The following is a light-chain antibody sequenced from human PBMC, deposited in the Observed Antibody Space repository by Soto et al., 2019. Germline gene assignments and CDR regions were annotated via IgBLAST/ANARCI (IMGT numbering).Light chain of an antibody. CDR3: QQYGRSPWT. Sequence: EIVLTHSPGTLSLSPGERATLSFSASQSVSSSYLAWYQQKPGQAPRLLIYDASSRATGIPDRFSGSGSGTDFTLTISRLEPEDFAVYYCQQYGRSPWTFGQGTKVDIK. V-gene: IGKV3-20*01. CDR1: QSVSSSY. CDR2: DAS. J-gene: IGKJ1*01.